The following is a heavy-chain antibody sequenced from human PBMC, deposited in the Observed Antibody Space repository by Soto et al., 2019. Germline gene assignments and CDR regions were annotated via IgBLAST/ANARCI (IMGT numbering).Heavy chain of an antibody. Sequence: GGSLRLSCAASGFTFSSYAMSWVRQAPGKGLEWVSAISGSGGSTYYADSVKGRFTISRDNSKNTLYLQMNSLRAEDTAVYYCAKGPPSGAGASGWFDHWGQGTLVTVSS. CDR3: AKGPPSGAGASGWFDH. CDR2: ISGSGGST. D-gene: IGHD2-8*02. J-gene: IGHJ5*02. V-gene: IGHV3-23*01. CDR1: GFTFSSYA.